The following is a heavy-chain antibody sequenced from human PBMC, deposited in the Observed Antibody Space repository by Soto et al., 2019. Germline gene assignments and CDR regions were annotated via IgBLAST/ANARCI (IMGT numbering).Heavy chain of an antibody. CDR3: AGEIRRDYYYYYPLDV. V-gene: IGHV3-72*01. Sequence: PGGSLRLSCLASGFTFTDHYMDWVRQAPGTGLEWIARTKNKPNNYTTTYAASVKGRFTISRDDSESSLYLQMNNLKTEDTAVYYCAGEIRRDYYYYYPLDVWGQGTTVTVSS. CDR2: TKNKPNNYTT. J-gene: IGHJ6*02. CDR1: GFTFTDHY.